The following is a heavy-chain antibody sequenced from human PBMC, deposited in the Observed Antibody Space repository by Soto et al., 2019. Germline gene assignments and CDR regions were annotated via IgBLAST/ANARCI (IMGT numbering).Heavy chain of an antibody. D-gene: IGHD3-16*01. CDR2: ISAYSGKT. CDR3: ARDPYLGDHQY. CDR1: GYTFTTYG. J-gene: IGHJ4*02. Sequence: QVQLVQSGGEVKKPGASVKVSCKTSGYTFTTYGISGVRLAPGQGLEWVGWISAYSGKTHYAQKFQGKVTMTTDTSTNTAYLELRSLRSDDTAVYYCARDPYLGDHQYWGQGTLVTVSS. V-gene: IGHV1-18*01.